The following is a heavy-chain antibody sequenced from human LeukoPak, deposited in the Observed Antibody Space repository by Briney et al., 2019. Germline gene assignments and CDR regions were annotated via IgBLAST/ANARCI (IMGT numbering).Heavy chain of an antibody. CDR2: INHSGST. J-gene: IGHJ5*02. CDR1: GGSFSGYY. CDR3: ARGPTTIRWFDP. Sequence: SETLSLTCAVYGGSFSGYYWSWIRQPPGKGLEWIGEINHSGSTNYNPSLKSRVTISVDTSKNQFSLKLSSVTAADTAVYYCARGPTTIRWFDPWGQGTLVTVSS. V-gene: IGHV4-34*01. D-gene: IGHD5-24*01.